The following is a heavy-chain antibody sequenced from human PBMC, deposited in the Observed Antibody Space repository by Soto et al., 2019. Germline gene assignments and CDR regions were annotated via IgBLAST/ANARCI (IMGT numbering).Heavy chain of an antibody. V-gene: IGHV3-48*01. Sequence: GGSLRLSCAASGFIFSTYSMAWVRQAPGKGLEWVSCISSSSSTVYYADSVKGRFTISRDNAKNSLYLQMNSLRGEDTAVYFCLRDPGCSGGSCYGLAWGQGTLVTVSS. D-gene: IGHD2-15*01. CDR1: GFIFSTYS. CDR3: LRDPGCSGGSCYGLA. CDR2: ISSSSSTV. J-gene: IGHJ5*02.